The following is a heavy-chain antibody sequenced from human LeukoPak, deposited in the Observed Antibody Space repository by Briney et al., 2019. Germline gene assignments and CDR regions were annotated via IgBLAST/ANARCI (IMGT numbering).Heavy chain of an antibody. CDR1: GFTFSSYW. J-gene: IGHJ3*02. D-gene: IGHD6-19*01. CDR3: AREEGIAVAGDADAFDI. CDR2: IKQDGSEK. V-gene: IGHV3-7*01. Sequence: QSGGSLRLSCAASGFTFSSYWMSWVRQAPGKGLEWVANIKQDGSEKYYVDSVKGRFTISRDNAKNSLYLQMNSLRAEDTAVYYCAREEGIAVAGDADAFDIWGQGTMVTVSS.